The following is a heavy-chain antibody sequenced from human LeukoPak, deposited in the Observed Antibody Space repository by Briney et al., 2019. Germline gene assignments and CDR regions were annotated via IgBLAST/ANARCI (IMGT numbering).Heavy chain of an antibody. J-gene: IGHJ5*02. V-gene: IGHV4-61*02. Sequence: SETLSLTCTVSGDSISSGDFYWSWIRQPAGKGLEWIGRFYTSGSTNYNPSLKSRVTMSVDTSKNQFSLKLSSVTAADTAVYYCARNYGDYVGKFDPWGQGTLVTVSS. CDR3: ARNYGDYVGKFDP. D-gene: IGHD4-17*01. CDR2: FYTSGST. CDR1: GDSISSGDFY.